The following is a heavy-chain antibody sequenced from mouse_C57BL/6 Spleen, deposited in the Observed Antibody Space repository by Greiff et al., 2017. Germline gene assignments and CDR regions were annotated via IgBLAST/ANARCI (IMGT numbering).Heavy chain of an antibody. V-gene: IGHV5-17*01. Sequence: EVMLVESGGGLVKPGGSLKLSCEASGFTFSDYGMHWVRQAPEKGLEWVAYISSGSSTIYYADTVKGRFTISRDNAKNTQFLQMTSLSSEDTAMYFCARGGFPWRAYWGQGTLVTVSA. J-gene: IGHJ3*01. D-gene: IGHD1-1*02. CDR2: ISSGSSTI. CDR1: GFTFSDYG. CDR3: ARGGFPWRAY.